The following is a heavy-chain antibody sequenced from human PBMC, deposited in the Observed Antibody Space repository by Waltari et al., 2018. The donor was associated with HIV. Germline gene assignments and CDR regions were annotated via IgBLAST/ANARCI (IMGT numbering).Heavy chain of an antibody. J-gene: IGHJ5*02. CDR1: GFSLSNTRMG. V-gene: IGHV2-26*01. CDR2: IFSNGEK. CDR3: ARTGRDYELYNWCGP. Sequence: QVTLKESGPVLVKPTETLTLTCTVSGFSLSNTRMGVTWIRQPPGRPLEWLAHIFSNGEKSYSTSLKTRPTSSMHTPKSEVVLTMTNMDPFDTATYYCARTGRDYELYNWCGPWGQGTLGTVST. D-gene: IGHD3-22*01.